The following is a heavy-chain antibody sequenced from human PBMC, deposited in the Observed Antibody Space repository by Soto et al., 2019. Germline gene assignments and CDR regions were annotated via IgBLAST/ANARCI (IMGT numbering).Heavy chain of an antibody. Sequence: PGGSLRLSCAASGFTFSSYGMHWVRQAPGKGLEWVAVISHDGSNKYYADSVKGRFTISRDNSKNTLYLQMNSLRAEDTAVYYCEKDREPDDAFDIWGQGTMVTVSS. CDR1: GFTFSSYG. J-gene: IGHJ3*02. V-gene: IGHV3-30*18. CDR3: EKDREPDDAFDI. D-gene: IGHD1-1*01. CDR2: ISHDGSNK.